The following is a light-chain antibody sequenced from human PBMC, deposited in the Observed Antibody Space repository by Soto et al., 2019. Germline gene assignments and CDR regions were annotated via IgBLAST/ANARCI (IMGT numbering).Light chain of an antibody. CDR3: QSYDNTNVV. Sequence: NFMLTQPHSVSESPGKTVTISCSRSSGNIASSYVQWYQQRPGSPPTTVIYENSQRPSGVPDRFSASIDSSSKSASLTISGLKTEDEADYYCQSYDNTNVVFSGGTKVTVL. CDR1: SGNIASSY. CDR2: ENS. J-gene: IGLJ2*01. V-gene: IGLV6-57*04.